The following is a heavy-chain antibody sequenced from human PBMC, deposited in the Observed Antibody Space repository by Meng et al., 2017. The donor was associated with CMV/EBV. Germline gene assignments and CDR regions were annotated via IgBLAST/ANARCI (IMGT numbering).Heavy chain of an antibody. J-gene: IGHJ4*02. Sequence: VPVVGSGRGLVKPRMSLSLSCSAFGITFICYSMTWVRQAPGKGLEWVSSISSSSSYIYSADSVKGRFTISRDNAKNSLYLQMNSLRAEDTAVYYCARRGGADYWGQGTLVTVSS. V-gene: IGHV3-21*01. CDR3: ARRGGADY. D-gene: IGHD3-10*01. CDR1: GITFICYS. CDR2: ISSSSSYI.